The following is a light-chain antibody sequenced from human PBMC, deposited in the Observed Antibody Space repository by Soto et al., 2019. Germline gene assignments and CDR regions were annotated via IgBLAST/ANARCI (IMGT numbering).Light chain of an antibody. CDR3: QQLNSYPLC. Sequence: DIQLTQSPSFLSASVGDRVTITCRASQGISRYFAWYQQKPGKDPKLLIYAASTLQSGVPSRFSGSGAGTEFTLRIRRLQPEDFATYCCQQLNSYPLCFGPGTKVDIK. CDR2: AAS. J-gene: IGKJ3*01. V-gene: IGKV1-9*01. CDR1: QGISRY.